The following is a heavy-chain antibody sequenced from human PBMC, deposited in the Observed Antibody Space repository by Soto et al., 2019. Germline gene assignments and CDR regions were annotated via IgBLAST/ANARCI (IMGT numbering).Heavy chain of an antibody. Sequence: EVQLVESGGGLVQPGGSLRLSCAASGFTVSSNYMSWVRQAPGKGLEWVSVIYSGGSTYYADFVKGRFTISRDNSKNTLYLQMNSLRAEDTAVYYCARVVTIFGVVTYFDYWGQGTLVTVSS. CDR2: IYSGGST. J-gene: IGHJ4*02. CDR1: GFTVSSNY. CDR3: ARVVTIFGVVTYFDY. V-gene: IGHV3-66*01. D-gene: IGHD3-3*01.